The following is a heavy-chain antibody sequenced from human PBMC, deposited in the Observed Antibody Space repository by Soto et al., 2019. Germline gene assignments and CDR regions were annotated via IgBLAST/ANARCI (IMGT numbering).Heavy chain of an antibody. Sequence: GGSLRLSCAAFGFTVSSNYMSWVRQAPGKGLEWVSVIYSGGSTYYADSVKGRFTISRDNSKNTLYPQMNSLRAEDTAVYYCAREEDSSGGSGWGQGTLVTVSS. V-gene: IGHV3-66*01. CDR3: AREEDSSGGSG. CDR1: GFTVSSNY. CDR2: IYSGGST. D-gene: IGHD6-19*01. J-gene: IGHJ4*02.